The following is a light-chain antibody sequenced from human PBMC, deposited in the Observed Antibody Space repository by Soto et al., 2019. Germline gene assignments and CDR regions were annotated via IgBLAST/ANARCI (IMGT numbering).Light chain of an antibody. CDR3: AAWDDSLSARYV. Sequence: QSVLTQPPSASGTPGQRVTISCSGSSSNIGSNYVYWYQQLPGTAPKLLIYRNNQWPSGVPDRFSGSKSGTSASLAISGLRSEDEADYYCAAWDDSLSARYVFGTGTKLTVL. CDR1: SSNIGSNY. V-gene: IGLV1-47*01. CDR2: RNN. J-gene: IGLJ1*01.